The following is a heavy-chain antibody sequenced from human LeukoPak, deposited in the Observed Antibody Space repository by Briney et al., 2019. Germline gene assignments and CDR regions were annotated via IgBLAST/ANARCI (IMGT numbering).Heavy chain of an antibody. CDR1: GYTFTSYG. Sequence: ASVKVSCKASGYTFTSYGISWVRQAPGQGLEWMGRIRGNNGNTNYAQNLQGRVTMTTDTSTSTAYMELKSLRSDDTAVYYCARVDLLNGYYFFDYWGQGTLVTVSS. CDR3: ARVDLLNGYYFFDY. D-gene: IGHD3-9*01. J-gene: IGHJ4*02. CDR2: IRGNNGNT. V-gene: IGHV1-18*01.